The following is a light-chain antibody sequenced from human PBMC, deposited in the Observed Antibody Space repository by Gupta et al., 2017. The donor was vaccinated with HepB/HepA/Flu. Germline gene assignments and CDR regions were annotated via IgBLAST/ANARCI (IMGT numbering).Light chain of an antibody. V-gene: IGKV3-11*01. Sequence: EIVLTQSPATLSLSPGERATLSCRASQSVSSYLAWYQQKPFQAPRLLIYDASNRSTGTPARFSGSWSGIDFTLTISSLEPEHFAVYYCQERSNWPEWTFGQGTKVEIK. CDR3: QERSNWPEWT. CDR1: QSVSSY. J-gene: IGKJ1*01. CDR2: DAS.